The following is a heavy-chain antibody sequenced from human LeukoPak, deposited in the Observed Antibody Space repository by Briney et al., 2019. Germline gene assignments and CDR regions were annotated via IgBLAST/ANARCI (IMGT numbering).Heavy chain of an antibody. V-gene: IGHV2-5*01. J-gene: IGHJ4*02. CDR2: IYWNDDK. D-gene: IGHD2-2*01. Sequence: SGPTLVKPTQTLTLTCTFSGFSLSTSGVGVGWIRQPPGKALEWLALIYWNDDKRYSPSLKSRLTITKDTSKNQVVLTMTNMDPVDTATYYCAHSSRVVPAAAFTRTGEYYFDYWGQGTLVTVSS. CDR1: GFSLSTSGVG. CDR3: AHSSRVVPAAAFTRTGEYYFDY.